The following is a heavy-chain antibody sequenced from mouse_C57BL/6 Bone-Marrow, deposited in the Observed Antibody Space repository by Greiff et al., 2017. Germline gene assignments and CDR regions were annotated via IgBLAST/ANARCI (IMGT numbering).Heavy chain of an antibody. V-gene: IGHV1-18*01. CDR3: ARESYYGSRWFAY. D-gene: IGHD1-1*01. Sequence: VQLQQSGPELVKPGASVKIPCKASGYTFTDYNMDWVKQSHGKSLEWIGDIIPNNGGTIYNQKFKGKATLTVDKSSSTAYMELRSLTSEDTAVYYCARESYYGSRWFAYWGQGTLVTVSA. CDR2: IIPNNGGT. CDR1: GYTFTDYN. J-gene: IGHJ3*01.